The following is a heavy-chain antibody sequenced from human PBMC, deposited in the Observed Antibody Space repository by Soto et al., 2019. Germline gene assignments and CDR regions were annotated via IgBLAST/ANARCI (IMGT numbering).Heavy chain of an antibody. CDR2: IFYSGST. Sequence: SETLSLTCTVSGGSIISSSYYWGLIRQPPGKGLEWIGSIFYSGSTYYNPSLKSRVTISVDTSTKQFSLKVTSVTAADTAVYYCARANYFESSGPFDYWGPGTLVTVPS. V-gene: IGHV4-39*07. D-gene: IGHD3-22*01. CDR3: ARANYFESSGPFDY. J-gene: IGHJ4*02. CDR1: GGSIISSSYY.